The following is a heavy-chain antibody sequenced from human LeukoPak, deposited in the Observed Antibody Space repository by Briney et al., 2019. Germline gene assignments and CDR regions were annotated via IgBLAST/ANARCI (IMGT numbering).Heavy chain of an antibody. CDR2: MNPNSGNT. V-gene: IGHV1-8*02. CDR3: ARAAYPNSGSFWDFDY. D-gene: IGHD1-26*01. CDR1: GYTFTSYD. J-gene: IGHJ4*02. Sequence: ASVKVSCKASGYTFTSYDINWVRQATGQGLEWMGWMNPNSGNTGYAQKFQGRVTMTRDTSISTAYMELSRLRSDDTAVYYCARAAYPNSGSFWDFDYWGQGTLVTVSS.